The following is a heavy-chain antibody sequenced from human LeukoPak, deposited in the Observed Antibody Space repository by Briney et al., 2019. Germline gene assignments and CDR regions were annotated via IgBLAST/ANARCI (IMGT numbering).Heavy chain of an antibody. CDR2: VFYSGST. CDR1: GGSVNSGRFF. D-gene: IGHD5-12*01. J-gene: IGHJ4*02. Sequence: SETLSLTCSVSGGSVNSGRFFWSWIRQPPGKGPEWIGYVFYSGSTVYHPSLKSRVTMSIDTSTNQFFLELTSVTAADTAVYYCARGARSGYSGYDYMAAVAGTFDYWGQGTLVTVSS. V-gene: IGHV4-61*01. CDR3: ARGARSGYSGYDYMAAVAGTFDY.